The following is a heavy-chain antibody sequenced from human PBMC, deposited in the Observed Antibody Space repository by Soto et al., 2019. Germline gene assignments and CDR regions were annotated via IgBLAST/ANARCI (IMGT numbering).Heavy chain of an antibody. CDR3: AKDRYGDYGPDY. CDR1: GFTFSSYG. V-gene: IGHV3-30*18. Sequence: QVQLVESGGGVVQPGRSLRLSCAASGFTFSSYGMHWVRQAPGKGLEWVAVISYDGSNKYYADSVKGRFTISRDNSKNTLYLQMNSLRAEDTAVYYCAKDRYGDYGPDYWGQGPLVTVSS. CDR2: ISYDGSNK. J-gene: IGHJ4*02. D-gene: IGHD4-17*01.